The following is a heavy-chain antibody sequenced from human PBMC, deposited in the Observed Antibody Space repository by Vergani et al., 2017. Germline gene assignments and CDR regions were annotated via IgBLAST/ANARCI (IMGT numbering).Heavy chain of an antibody. Sequence: QVQLVQSGAEVKKPGASVKVSCKASGYTFTDYFMHWVRQAPGQGLEWMGWINPNSGGTNYAQKFQGRVTMTRDKSISTAFLQWDSLKASDTALYYCARHTTYTDSWGQGTLVTVSS. D-gene: IGHD1-1*01. CDR1: GYTFTDYF. J-gene: IGHJ4*02. V-gene: IGHV1-2*02. CDR3: ARHTTYTDS. CDR2: INPNSGGT.